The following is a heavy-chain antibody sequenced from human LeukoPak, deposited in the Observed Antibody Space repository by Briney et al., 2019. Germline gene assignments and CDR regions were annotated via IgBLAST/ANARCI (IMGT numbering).Heavy chain of an antibody. J-gene: IGHJ6*03. CDR1: GGSFSGYY. CDR3: ARVRLTGDQYYYYYYYMDV. D-gene: IGHD7-27*01. Sequence: PSETLSLTCAVYGGSFSGYYWSWIRQPPGKGLEWIGEINHSGSTNYNPSLKSRVTISVDTSKNQFSLKLSSVTAADTAVYYCARVRLTGDQYYYYYYYMDVWGKGTTVTVSS. V-gene: IGHV4-34*01. CDR2: INHSGST.